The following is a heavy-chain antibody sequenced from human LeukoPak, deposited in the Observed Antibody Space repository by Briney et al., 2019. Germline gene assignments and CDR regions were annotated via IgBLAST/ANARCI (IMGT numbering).Heavy chain of an antibody. D-gene: IGHD6-13*01. J-gene: IGHJ4*02. CDR3: AREGYTSSWYSGYYYFDY. Sequence: TLSLTCTVAGGSISSGSYFWTWIRQPAGNGLEWFGRINTSGSTNYNPSLKSRVTISVDTSKNQFSLKLSSVTAADTAVFYCAREGYTSSWYSGYYYFDYWGQGTLVTVSS. CDR2: INTSGST. CDR1: GGSISSGSYF. V-gene: IGHV4-61*02.